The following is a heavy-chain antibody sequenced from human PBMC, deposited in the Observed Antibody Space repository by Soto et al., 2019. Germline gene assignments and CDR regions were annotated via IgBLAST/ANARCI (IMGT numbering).Heavy chain of an antibody. V-gene: IGHV3-23*01. CDR1: GFTFSIYT. J-gene: IGHJ4*02. CDR2: ISGSGSGDTT. Sequence: LRLSCVASGFTFSIYTMAWVRQAPGKGLEWVSSISGSGSGDTTYYADSVKGRFTISRDNSKNTLYLQMNSLTAEDTALYYCATDGSSGYYYRQSSYWGQGSLVTVSS. CDR3: ATDGSSGYYYRQSSY. D-gene: IGHD3-22*01.